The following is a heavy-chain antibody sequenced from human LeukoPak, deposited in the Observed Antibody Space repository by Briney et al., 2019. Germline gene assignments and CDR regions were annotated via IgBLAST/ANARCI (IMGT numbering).Heavy chain of an antibody. CDR3: ARGGGNVVVVAATTSNWFDP. J-gene: IGHJ5*02. Sequence: GGSLRLSCAASGFTFSSYWMHWVRQAPGKGLVWVSRINSDGSSTSYADSVKGRFTISRDNAKNTLYLQMNSLRAEDTAVYYCARGGGNVVVVAATTSNWFDPWGQGTLVTVSS. CDR2: INSDGSST. CDR1: GFTFSSYW. D-gene: IGHD2-15*01. V-gene: IGHV3-74*01.